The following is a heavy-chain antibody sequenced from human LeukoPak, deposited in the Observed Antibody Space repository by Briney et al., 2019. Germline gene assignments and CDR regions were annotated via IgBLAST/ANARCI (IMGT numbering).Heavy chain of an antibody. CDR3: AKEEGPNNNKSPGVDY. CDR2: ISYDGSNK. D-gene: IGHD1/OR15-1a*01. Sequence: PGGSLRLSCAGSGFTFSSYGIHWVRQAPGKGLEGVAVISYDGSNKYYGDSVKGRFTVSRDNSKNTVYLQMSSLKTEDTAIYYCAKEEGPNNNKSPGVDYWGQGTLVSVSS. V-gene: IGHV3-30*18. J-gene: IGHJ4*02. CDR1: GFTFSSYG.